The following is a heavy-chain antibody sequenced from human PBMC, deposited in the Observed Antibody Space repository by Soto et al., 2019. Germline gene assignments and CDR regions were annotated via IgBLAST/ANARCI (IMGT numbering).Heavy chain of an antibody. CDR3: VREDGGGDRDYYGLDV. V-gene: IGHV4-30-4*01. J-gene: IGHJ6*02. D-gene: IGHD2-21*02. CDR1: GGSISSDHYH. Sequence: QVQLQESGPGLVRPSQTLSLTCTVSGGSISSDHYHWTWIRQTPGKGLEWIGYIPYSGSAYYNPSLQGRVTMSVDTSKILFSLKLSSVTAADTAVYFRVREDGGGDRDYYGLDVWGQGTTVTVSS. CDR2: IPYSGSA.